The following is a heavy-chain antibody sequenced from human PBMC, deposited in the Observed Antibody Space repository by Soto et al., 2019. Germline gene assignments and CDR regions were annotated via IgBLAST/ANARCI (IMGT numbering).Heavy chain of an antibody. D-gene: IGHD2-15*01. V-gene: IGHV6-1*01. CDR1: GDSVSSNSAA. Sequence: PSQTLSLTCVISGDSVSSNSAAWNWIRQSPSRGLEWLGRTYYRSKWYNDYAVSVKSRITINPDTSKNQFSLQLNSVTPEDTAVYYFARDQGGSWLIVSYYYYGMDVWGQGTTVTVSS. J-gene: IGHJ6*02. CDR2: TYYRSKWYN. CDR3: ARDQGGSWLIVSYYYYGMDV.